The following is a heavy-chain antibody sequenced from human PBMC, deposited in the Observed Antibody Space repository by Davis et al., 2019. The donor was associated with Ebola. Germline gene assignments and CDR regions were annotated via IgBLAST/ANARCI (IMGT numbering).Heavy chain of an antibody. CDR3: AKDRQLWFGKRGPLYYFDY. Sequence: PGGSLRLSCAASGFTFSSYAMSWVRQAPGKGLEWVSAISGSGGSTYYADSVKGRFTISRDNSKNTLYLQMNSLRAEDTAVYYCAKDRQLWFGKRGPLYYFDYWGQGTLVTVSS. CDR2: ISGSGGST. D-gene: IGHD3-10*01. V-gene: IGHV3-23*01. J-gene: IGHJ4*02. CDR1: GFTFSSYA.